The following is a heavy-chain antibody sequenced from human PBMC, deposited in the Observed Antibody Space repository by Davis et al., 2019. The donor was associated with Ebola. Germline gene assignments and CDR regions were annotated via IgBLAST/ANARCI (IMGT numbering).Heavy chain of an antibody. CDR3: ARDYKLTRRDGYNYYYYYGMDV. CDR2: IIPILGGA. CDR1: GGAFSRDA. V-gene: IGHV1-69*10. J-gene: IGHJ6*02. Sequence: AASVKVSCKASGGAFSRDAITWVRQAPGQGLEWMGGIIPILGGADYAQKFQGRVTITADKSTSTAYMELSSLRSEDTAVYYCARDYKLTRRDGYNYYYYYGMDVWGQGTTVTVSS. D-gene: IGHD5-24*01.